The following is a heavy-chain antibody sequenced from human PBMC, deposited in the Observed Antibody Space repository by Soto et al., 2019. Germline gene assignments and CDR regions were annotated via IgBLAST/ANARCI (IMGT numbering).Heavy chain of an antibody. CDR1: GFSLSTSAVG. CDR3: AHGKGDCSGTRCYGAGHFGY. Sequence: QITLKESGPTLVKPTQTLTLTCTFSGFSLSTSAVGVGWIRQPPGKALEWLALIYWDDDKRYSPSLKSRLTVTKDTSKNQVVLTMTNMDPVDTATYYCAHGKGDCSGTRCYGAGHFGYWGQGTLVTVSA. J-gene: IGHJ4*02. CDR2: IYWDDDK. V-gene: IGHV2-5*02. D-gene: IGHD2-2*01.